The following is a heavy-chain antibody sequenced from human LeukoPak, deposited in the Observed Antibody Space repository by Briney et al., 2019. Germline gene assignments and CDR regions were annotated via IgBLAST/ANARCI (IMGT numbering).Heavy chain of an antibody. CDR1: GFTFSSYS. V-gene: IGHV3-48*01. Sequence: GGSLRLSCAASGFTFSSYSMNWVRQAPGKGLEWVSYISSSIRTIYYAASVKGRFTISRDNANNSLYLQMNSLRAEDTAVYYCARDPVYYDSSGFDYWGQGTLVTVSS. D-gene: IGHD3-22*01. CDR3: ARDPVYYDSSGFDY. CDR2: ISSSIRTI. J-gene: IGHJ4*02.